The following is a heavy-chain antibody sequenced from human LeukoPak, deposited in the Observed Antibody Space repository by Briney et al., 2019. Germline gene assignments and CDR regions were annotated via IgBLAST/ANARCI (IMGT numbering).Heavy chain of an antibody. J-gene: IGHJ4*02. Sequence: PGRSLRLSCAASGFTFSSYGMHWVRQAPGKGLEWVAVISYDGSNKYYADSVKGRFTISRDNSKNTLYLQMNSLRAEDTAVYYCAKETSGHDSSFDYWGQGTLVTVSS. D-gene: IGHD5-12*01. V-gene: IGHV3-30*18. CDR2: ISYDGSNK. CDR1: GFTFSSYG. CDR3: AKETSGHDSSFDY.